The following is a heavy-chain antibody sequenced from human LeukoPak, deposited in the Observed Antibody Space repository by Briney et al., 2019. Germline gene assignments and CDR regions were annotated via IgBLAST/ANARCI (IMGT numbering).Heavy chain of an antibody. J-gene: IGHJ1*01. D-gene: IGHD3-10*01. CDR2: IQFDGSNK. V-gene: IGHV3-30*02. CDR3: AITIRGLEYFQH. CDR1: GFTFSSYG. Sequence: GGSLRLSCAASGFTFSSYGMHWVRQAPGKGLEWVAFIQFDGSNKYYADSVKGRFTISRDNSKNTLYLQMNSLRAEDTAVYYCAITIRGLEYFQHWGQGTLVTVSS.